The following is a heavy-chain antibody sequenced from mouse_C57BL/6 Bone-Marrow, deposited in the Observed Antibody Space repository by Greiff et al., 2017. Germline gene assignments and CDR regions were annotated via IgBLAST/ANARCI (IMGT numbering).Heavy chain of an antibody. CDR3: ARVRGLFDY. D-gene: IGHD3-3*01. CDR1: GFTFSSYA. CDR2: ISDGGSYT. J-gene: IGHJ2*01. V-gene: IGHV5-4*03. Sequence: EVKLMESGGGLAKPGGSLKLSCAASGFTFSSYAMSWVRQTPEKRLEWVATISDGGSYTYYPDNVKGRFTISRDNAKNHLYLQMSHLKSEDTAMYYCARVRGLFDYWGQGTTLTVSS.